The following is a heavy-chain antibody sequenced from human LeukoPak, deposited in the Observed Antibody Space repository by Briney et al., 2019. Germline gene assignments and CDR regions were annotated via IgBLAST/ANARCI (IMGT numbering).Heavy chain of an antibody. V-gene: IGHV3-48*03. Sequence: PGGSLRLSCAASGFTFSSYEMNWVRQAPGKGLEWVSYISSSGSTIFYADSVKGRFTISRDNAKNSLYLQMNSLRAEDTAVYYCARLYSSSSGLSASDYWGQGTLVTVSS. CDR2: ISSSGSTI. CDR1: GFTFSSYE. CDR3: ARLYSSSSGLSASDY. J-gene: IGHJ4*02. D-gene: IGHD6-6*01.